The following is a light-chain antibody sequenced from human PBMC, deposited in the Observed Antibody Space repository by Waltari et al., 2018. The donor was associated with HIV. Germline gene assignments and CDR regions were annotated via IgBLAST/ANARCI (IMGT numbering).Light chain of an antibody. CDR1: QSVATN. CDR2: AAS. Sequence: RVMTQSPATLSVSPGESATLSCRASQSVATNLAWYQQKPGQAPRLLIYAASTRATGVPARFSGSGSGTEFTLTITSLQSEDVAVYYCQQYNNSPPWSFGGGTKVEIK. CDR3: QQYNNSPPWS. J-gene: IGKJ4*02. V-gene: IGKV3-15*01.